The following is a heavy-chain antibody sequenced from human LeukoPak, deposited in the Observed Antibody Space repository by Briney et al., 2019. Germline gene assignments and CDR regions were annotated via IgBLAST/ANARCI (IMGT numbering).Heavy chain of an antibody. D-gene: IGHD6-19*01. CDR3: AKDHYSSGWYFDY. J-gene: IGHJ4*02. V-gene: IGHV3-30*18. Sequence: GGSLRLSCAASGFTFSSYGMHWVRRAPGKGLEWVAFISYDGSNKYYADSVKGRFTISRDNSKNTLYLQMNSLRAEDTAVYYCAKDHYSSGWYFDYWGQGTLVTVSS. CDR2: ISYDGSNK. CDR1: GFTFSSYG.